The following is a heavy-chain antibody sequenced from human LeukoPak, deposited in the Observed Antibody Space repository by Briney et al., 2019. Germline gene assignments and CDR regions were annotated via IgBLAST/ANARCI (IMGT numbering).Heavy chain of an antibody. CDR1: GYTFTSYD. D-gene: IGHD3-3*01. CDR3: ARGGDSWSGFPAGAFDI. CDR2: MNPNSGNT. J-gene: IGHJ3*02. Sequence: ASVKVSCKASGYTFTSYDINWVRQATGQGLEWMGWMNPNSGNTGYAQKFQGRVTMTRDTSTSTVYMELSSLRSEDTAVYYCARGGDSWSGFPAGAFDILGQGTMVTVSS. V-gene: IGHV1-8*02.